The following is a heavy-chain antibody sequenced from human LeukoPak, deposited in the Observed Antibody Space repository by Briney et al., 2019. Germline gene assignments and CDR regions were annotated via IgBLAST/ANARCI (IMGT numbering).Heavy chain of an antibody. J-gene: IGHJ4*02. Sequence: GGSLRLSCAASGFTFSSYGMHWVRQAPGKGLEWVAVISYDGSNKYYADSVKGRFTISRDNSKNTLYLQMNSLRAEDTAVYYCAKEGIGSSWYVDYWGQGTLVTVSS. V-gene: IGHV3-30*18. CDR3: AKEGIGSSWYVDY. CDR1: GFTFSSYG. CDR2: ISYDGSNK. D-gene: IGHD6-13*01.